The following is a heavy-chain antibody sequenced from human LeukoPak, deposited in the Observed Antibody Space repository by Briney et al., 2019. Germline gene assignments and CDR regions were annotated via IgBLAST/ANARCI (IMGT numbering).Heavy chain of an antibody. CDR3: AGHYYYYYGMDV. CDR2: ISYDGSNK. V-gene: IGHV3-30*04. CDR1: GFTFSSYA. Sequence: GGSLRLSCAASGFTFSSYAMHWVRQAPGKGLEWVAVISYDGSNKYYADSVKGRFTISRDNSKNTLYLQMSSLRAEDTAVYYCAGHYYYYYGMDVWGKGTTVTVSS. J-gene: IGHJ6*04.